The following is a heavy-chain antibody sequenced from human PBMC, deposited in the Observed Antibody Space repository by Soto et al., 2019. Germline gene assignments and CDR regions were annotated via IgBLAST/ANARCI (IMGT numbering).Heavy chain of an antibody. D-gene: IGHD2-15*01. CDR1: GGSISSYY. CDR2: TYYSGST. V-gene: IGHV4-59*01. J-gene: IGHJ3*02. Sequence: SETLSLTCSVSGGSISSYYWSWIRQPPGKGLQWIGYTYYSGSTNYNPSLESRVTISVDTSKNQFSLNLSSVTAADTAVYYCARVMSDCSGGSCYFDAFDIWGQGTMVTVSS. CDR3: ARVMSDCSGGSCYFDAFDI.